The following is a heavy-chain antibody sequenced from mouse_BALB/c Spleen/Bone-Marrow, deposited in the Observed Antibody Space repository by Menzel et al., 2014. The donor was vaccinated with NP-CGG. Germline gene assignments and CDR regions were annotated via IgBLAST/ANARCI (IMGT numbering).Heavy chain of an antibody. Sequence: EVQGVESGAELVKPGASVKLSCTASGFNIKDTYMHWVKQRPEQGLEWIGRIDPANGNAKYDPKFQGKATITADTSSNTAYLQLSSLTSEDTAVYYCGRGFTDFDFWGQGTTLTVSS. V-gene: IGHV14-3*02. CDR1: GFNIKDTY. J-gene: IGHJ2*01. CDR2: IDPANGNA. CDR3: GRGFTDFDF.